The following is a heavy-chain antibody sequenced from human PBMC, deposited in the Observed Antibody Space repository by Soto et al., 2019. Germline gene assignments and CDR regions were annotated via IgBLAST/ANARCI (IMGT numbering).Heavy chain of an antibody. J-gene: IGHJ5*02. Sequence: SVKVSCKASGGSFSSDAISWVRQAPGQGLEWMGGIIPIFGTANYAQKFQGRVTITADESTSTAYMELSSLRSEDTAVYYCARDFYYYDSSGYYWKNWFDPWGQGTLVTVSS. CDR1: GGSFSSDA. V-gene: IGHV1-69*13. D-gene: IGHD3-22*01. CDR3: ARDFYYYDSSGYYWKNWFDP. CDR2: IIPIFGTA.